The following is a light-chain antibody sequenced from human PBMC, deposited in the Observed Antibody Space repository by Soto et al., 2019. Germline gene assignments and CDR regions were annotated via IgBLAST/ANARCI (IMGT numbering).Light chain of an antibody. CDR3: GSWDNSLTAGV. Sequence: QLVLTQPPSVSAAPGQKVTISCSGSSSNIGENYVSWYQQFPGTAPKLLIYDNNKRPSGIPDRFSGSKSGTSATLGITGLQTGDEADYHCGSWDNSLTAGVFGGGTKLTVL. V-gene: IGLV1-51*01. J-gene: IGLJ2*01. CDR1: SSNIGENY. CDR2: DNN.